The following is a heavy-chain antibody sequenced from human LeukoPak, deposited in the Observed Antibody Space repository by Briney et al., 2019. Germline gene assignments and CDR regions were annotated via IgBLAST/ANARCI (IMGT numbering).Heavy chain of an antibody. J-gene: IGHJ4*02. CDR1: GFTFSGYS. V-gene: IGHV3-21*01. CDR3: ARDGVVGATTHFDY. Sequence: GGSLRLSCAASGFTFSGYSMNWVRQAPGKRLEWVSSISSSSSYIYYADSVKGRFTISRDNAKNSLYLQMNSLRAEDTAVYYCARDGVVGATTHFDYWGQGTLVTVSS. D-gene: IGHD1-26*01. CDR2: ISSSSSYI.